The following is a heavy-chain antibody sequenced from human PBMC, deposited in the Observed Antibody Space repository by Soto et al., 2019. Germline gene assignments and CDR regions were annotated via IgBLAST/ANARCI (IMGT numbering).Heavy chain of an antibody. CDR3: APDSRSSGWYGIDY. CDR1: GYTFTSYY. D-gene: IGHD6-19*01. CDR2: INPSGGST. V-gene: IGHV1-46*01. J-gene: IGHJ4*02. Sequence: ASVNVSCKASGYTFTSYYMHWVRQAPGQGLEWMGIINPSGGSTSYAQKFQGRVTMTEDTSTETAYMELSSLRYEDTAVYYCAPDSRSSGWYGIDYWGQGTLVTVSS.